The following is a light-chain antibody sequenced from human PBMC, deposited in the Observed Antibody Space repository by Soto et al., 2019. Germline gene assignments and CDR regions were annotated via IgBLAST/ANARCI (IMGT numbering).Light chain of an antibody. Sequence: DIQMTQSPSTLSASVGDRVTITCRASRSISSWLAWYQQKPGKAPKLLIYKASSLESGVPSRFSGSGSGTEFTLTISSLKPDDFATYYCQQYNSYSGYTFGQGTKVGIK. CDR2: KAS. V-gene: IGKV1-5*03. CDR1: RSISSW. J-gene: IGKJ2*01. CDR3: QQYNSYSGYT.